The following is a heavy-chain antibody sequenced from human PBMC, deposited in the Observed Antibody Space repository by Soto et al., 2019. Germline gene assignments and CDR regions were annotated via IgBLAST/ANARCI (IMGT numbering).Heavy chain of an antibody. CDR1: VYSFAAWW. D-gene: IGHD1-26*01. CDR2: IYPGDSDT. V-gene: IGHV5-51*01. J-gene: IGHJ6*02. Sequence: GESLRICYKGSVYSFAAWWSCWFRQMPGKGLEWMGVIYPGDSDTRYSPSFQGRVIISADKSINTAHLQWSSLKASDTAMYFCTRSGRNGYYGMDVWGQGTTVTVSS. CDR3: TRSGRNGYYGMDV.